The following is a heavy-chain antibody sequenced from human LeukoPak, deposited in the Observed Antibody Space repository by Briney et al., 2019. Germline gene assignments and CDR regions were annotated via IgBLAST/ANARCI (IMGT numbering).Heavy chain of an antibody. CDR3: AKDEGYDSSGSLGY. CDR1: GFTFSSYA. Sequence: GGSLRLSCAASGFTFSSYAMHWVRQAPGKGLERVAVLSFDGSNEYYADSVKGRFTISRDNSKNTLYLQMNSLRAEDTAVYYCAKDEGYDSSGSLGYWGQGTLVTVSS. V-gene: IGHV3-30-3*01. J-gene: IGHJ4*02. D-gene: IGHD3-22*01. CDR2: LSFDGSNE.